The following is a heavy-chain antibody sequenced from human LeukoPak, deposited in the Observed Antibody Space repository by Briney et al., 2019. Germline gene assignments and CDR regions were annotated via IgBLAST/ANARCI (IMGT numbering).Heavy chain of an antibody. CDR2: IYSGGST. Sequence: PGGSLRLSCGASGFTVSSNYMSWVRQAPGKGREWVSVIYSGGSTYYADSVKGRFTISRDNAKNSLYLQMNSLRVEDTAFYYCAKDNRRHYTSGPNPDSLHWGQGAPVTVSS. V-gene: IGHV3-53*01. D-gene: IGHD6-19*01. CDR1: GFTVSSNY. J-gene: IGHJ4*02. CDR3: AKDNRRHYTSGPNPDSLH.